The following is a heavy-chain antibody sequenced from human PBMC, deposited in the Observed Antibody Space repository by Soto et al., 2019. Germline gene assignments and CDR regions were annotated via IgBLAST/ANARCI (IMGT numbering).Heavy chain of an antibody. CDR3: AKASPYDILSGYFDH. D-gene: IGHD3-9*01. Sequence: EVPLVESGGGLVQPGRSLRLSCVASGFTFDDYAMHWVRQAPGKGLEWVSGISWNSNSIGYADSVKGRFTISRDNAKNSLYLQMNSLRAEDTALYYCAKASPYDILSGYFDHWGQGTLVTVSS. CDR2: ISWNSNSI. CDR1: GFTFDDYA. V-gene: IGHV3-9*01. J-gene: IGHJ4*02.